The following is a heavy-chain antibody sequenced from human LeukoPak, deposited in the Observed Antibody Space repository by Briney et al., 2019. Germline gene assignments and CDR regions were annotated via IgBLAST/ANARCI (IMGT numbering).Heavy chain of an antibody. CDR2: MYYSGST. J-gene: IGHJ4*02. CDR3: ARGATSLSYFDS. D-gene: IGHD2/OR15-2a*01. CDR1: GGSISTYY. Sequence: SETLSLTCTVSGGSISTYYGSWIRQPPGKGLEWIGYMYYSGSTNYNPSLKSRVTISVDTSKNQFSLKLSSVTAADTAVYYCARGATSLSYFDSRGQGTLVTVSS. V-gene: IGHV4-59*01.